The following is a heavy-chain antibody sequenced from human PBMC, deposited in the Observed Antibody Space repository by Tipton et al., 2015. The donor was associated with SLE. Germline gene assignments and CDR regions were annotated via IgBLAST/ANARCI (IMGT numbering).Heavy chain of an antibody. D-gene: IGHD3-10*01. CDR2: IYYSGST. CDR3: AREVRGVYWYFDL. V-gene: IGHV4-39*07. Sequence: TLSLTCTVSGGSISSSSYYWGWIRQPPGKGLEWIGSIYYSGSTYYNPSLKSRVTISVDTSKNQFSLKLGSVTAADTAVYYCAREVRGVYWYFDLWGRGTLVTVSS. CDR1: GGSISSSSYY. J-gene: IGHJ2*01.